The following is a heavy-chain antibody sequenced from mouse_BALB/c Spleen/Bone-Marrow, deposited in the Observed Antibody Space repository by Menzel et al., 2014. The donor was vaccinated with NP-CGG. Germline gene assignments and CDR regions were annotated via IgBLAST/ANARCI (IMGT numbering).Heavy chain of an antibody. CDR1: GFTFSSFG. J-gene: IGHJ2*01. Sequence: EAKLVESGGGLVQPGGSRKLSCAASGFTFSSFGMHWVRQAPEKGLEWVAYISSGSSTIYYADTVKGRFTISRDNPKNTLFLQMTSLRSEDTAMYYCARSYYGSSYYFDYWGQGTTLTVSS. CDR2: ISSGSSTI. V-gene: IGHV5-17*02. D-gene: IGHD1-1*01. CDR3: ARSYYGSSYYFDY.